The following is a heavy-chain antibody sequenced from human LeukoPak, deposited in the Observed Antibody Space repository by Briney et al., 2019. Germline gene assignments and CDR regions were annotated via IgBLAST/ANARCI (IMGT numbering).Heavy chain of an antibody. CDR3: ARGGYYSSGNDFRFDP. D-gene: IGHD3-10*01. J-gene: IGHJ5*02. Sequence: SETLSLTCTVSGGSISSYYWTWIRQPPGKGLECIGYIHYTGSTNYNPSLKSRVTISVDTSKSQFSLKLSSVTAADTAIYYCARGGYYSSGNDFRFDPWGQGTLVTVSS. CDR1: GGSISSYY. V-gene: IGHV4-59*01. CDR2: IHYTGST.